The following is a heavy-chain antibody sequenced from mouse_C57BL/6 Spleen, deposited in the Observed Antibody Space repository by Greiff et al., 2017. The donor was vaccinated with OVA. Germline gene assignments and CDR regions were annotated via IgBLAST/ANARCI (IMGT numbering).Heavy chain of an antibody. D-gene: IGHD2-5*01. J-gene: IGHJ2*01. V-gene: IGHV14-4*01. CDR2: IDPENGDT. Sequence: VQLQQSGAELVRPGASVKLSCTASGFNIKDDYMHWVKQRPEQGLEWIGWIDPENGDTEYASKFQGKATITADTSSNTAYLQLSSLTSEDTAVYYCTLLAYYSNYGYWGQGTTLTVSS. CDR3: TLLAYYSNYGY. CDR1: GFNIKDDY.